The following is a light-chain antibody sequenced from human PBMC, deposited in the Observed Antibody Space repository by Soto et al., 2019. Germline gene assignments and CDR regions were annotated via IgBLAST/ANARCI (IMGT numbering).Light chain of an antibody. CDR2: QTS. CDR1: QSVSSN. V-gene: IGKV3-15*01. Sequence: EIVMTQSPVTLSVSPGERATLSCRASQSVSSNVAWYQQKPGQAPRLLIYQTSARATGIPARFSGSGSGTDFTLTISSLRSEDFAVYYCQQYNNWPPWTFGQGTKVEIK. J-gene: IGKJ1*01. CDR3: QQYNNWPPWT.